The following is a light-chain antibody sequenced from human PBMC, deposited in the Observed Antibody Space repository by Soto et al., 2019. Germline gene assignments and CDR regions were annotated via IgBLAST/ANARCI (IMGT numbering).Light chain of an antibody. CDR1: SGHSSYA. V-gene: IGLV4-69*01. Sequence: QPVLTQSPSASASPGASVKLTCTLSSGHSSYAIAWHQQQPEKGPRYLMKLNSDGSHSKGDGIPDRFSGSSSGAERYLTISSRQSEDEADFYCQTWGTGIQVFGGGTKLTVL. CDR3: QTWGTGIQV. J-gene: IGLJ2*01. CDR2: LNSDGSH.